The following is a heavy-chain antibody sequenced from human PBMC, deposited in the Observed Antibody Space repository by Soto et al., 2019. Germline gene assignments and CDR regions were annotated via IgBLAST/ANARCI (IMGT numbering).Heavy chain of an antibody. D-gene: IGHD3-22*01. CDR1: GYTFTSYG. CDR3: ARVLFGITMIEGNAFDI. Sequence: QVQLVQSGAEVKKPGASVKVSCKASGYTFTSYGISWVRQAPGQGLEWMGWISAYNGNTNYAQKLQGRVTMTTDTSTSTAYMELRSLRSDDTAVYYCARVLFGITMIEGNAFDIWGQGTMVTVSS. V-gene: IGHV1-18*01. CDR2: ISAYNGNT. J-gene: IGHJ3*02.